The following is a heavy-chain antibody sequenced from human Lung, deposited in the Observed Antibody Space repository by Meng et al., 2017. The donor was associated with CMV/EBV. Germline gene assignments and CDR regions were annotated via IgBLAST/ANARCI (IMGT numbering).Heavy chain of an antibody. CDR3: ARGGPVAGKNWFDR. CDR2: ISGSGGST. CDR1: GLTFSGHP. V-gene: IGHV3-23*01. J-gene: IGHJ5*02. Sequence: GESXKISCVSSGLTFSGHPMTWVRQAPGKGLEWVSSISGSGGSTYSADSVQGRFTISRDNSKNTLYLQMSARRDEDTALYYCARGGPVAGKNWFDRWGQRTLVTDSS. D-gene: IGHD6-19*01.